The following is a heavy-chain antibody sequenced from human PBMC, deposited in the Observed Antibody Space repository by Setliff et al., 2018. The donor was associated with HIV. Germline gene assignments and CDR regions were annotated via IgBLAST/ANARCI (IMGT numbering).Heavy chain of an antibody. D-gene: IGHD3-22*01. CDR1: GGSISSYY. CDR2: INTIGTT. V-gene: IGHV4-4*09. J-gene: IGHJ5*02. Sequence: PSETLSLTCTVSGGSISSYYWSWIRQPPGKGLEWIGYINTIGTTNYNPSPKSRVTISVDTSKNQFSLKLSSVTAADTAVYFCARQTYYSDNSGHNWFDPGGQVTLVTVSS. CDR3: ARQTYYSDNSGHNWFDP.